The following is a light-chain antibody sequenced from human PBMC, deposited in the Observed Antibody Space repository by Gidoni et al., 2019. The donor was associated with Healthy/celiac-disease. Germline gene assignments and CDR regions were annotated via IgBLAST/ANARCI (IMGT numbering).Light chain of an antibody. CDR3: QQYNNWPRT. CDR1: QSVSSN. V-gene: IGKV3-15*01. Sequence: EIVMTQSPATLSVSPEERATLCCRASQSVSSNLAWYQQKPGQAPRLLIYGASTRATGIPARFSGSGSGTEFTLTISSLQSEDFAVYYCQQYNNWPRTFGQGTKVEIK. J-gene: IGKJ1*01. CDR2: GAS.